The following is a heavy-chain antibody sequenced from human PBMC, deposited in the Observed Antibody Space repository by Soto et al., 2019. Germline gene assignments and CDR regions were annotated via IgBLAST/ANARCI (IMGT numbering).Heavy chain of an antibody. V-gene: IGHV1-18*04. D-gene: IGHD6-19*01. CDR2: ISAYNGNT. Sequence: ASVKVSCKASGYTFTSYGISWVRQAPGQGLEWMGWISAYNGNTNYAQKLQGRVTMTTDTSTSTAYMELRGLRSDDTAVYYCARDSWQQWLVLDYYYYGMDVWGQGTTVTVSS. CDR1: GYTFTSYG. J-gene: IGHJ6*02. CDR3: ARDSWQQWLVLDYYYYGMDV.